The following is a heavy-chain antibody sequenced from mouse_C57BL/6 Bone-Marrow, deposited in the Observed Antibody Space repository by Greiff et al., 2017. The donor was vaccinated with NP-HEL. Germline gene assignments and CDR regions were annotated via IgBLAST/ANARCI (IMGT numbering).Heavy chain of an antibody. D-gene: IGHD2-2*01. CDR3: ARSDYGYDRGFDY. CDR1: GYTFTDYY. V-gene: IGHV1-26*01. Sequence: VQLQQSGPELVKPGAPVKISCKASGYTFTDYYMNWVKQSHGKSLEWIGDINPNNGGTSYNQKFKGKATLTVDKSSSTAYMELRSLTSEDSAVYYCARSDYGYDRGFDYWGQGTTLTVSS. CDR2: INPNNGGT. J-gene: IGHJ2*01.